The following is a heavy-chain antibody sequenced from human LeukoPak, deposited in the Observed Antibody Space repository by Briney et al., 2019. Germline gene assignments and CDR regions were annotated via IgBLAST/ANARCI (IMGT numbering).Heavy chain of an antibody. J-gene: IGHJ4*02. CDR2: IWYDGSNK. D-gene: IGHD6-19*01. CDR1: GFTFSSYG. V-gene: IGHV3-33*01. Sequence: PGGSLRLSCAASGFTFSSYGMHWVRQAPGKGLEWVAVIWYDGSNKYYADSVKGRFTISRDNSKNTLYLQMNSLRAEDTAVYYCARAVAGLYYFDYWGQGTLVTVSS. CDR3: ARAVAGLYYFDY.